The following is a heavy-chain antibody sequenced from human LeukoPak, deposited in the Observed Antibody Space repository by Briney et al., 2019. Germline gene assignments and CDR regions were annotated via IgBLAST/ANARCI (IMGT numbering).Heavy chain of an antibody. D-gene: IGHD3-10*01. CDR1: RFTFSSYT. CDR3: AKDALWFGELKDWFDP. Sequence: GGSLRLSCAASRFTFSSYTMNWVRQAPGKGLEWVAFIRYDGSNKYYADTVKGRFTISRDNSKNTPYLQMNSLRAEDTAVYYCAKDALWFGELKDWFDPWGQGTLVTVSS. V-gene: IGHV3-30*02. J-gene: IGHJ5*02. CDR2: IRYDGSNK.